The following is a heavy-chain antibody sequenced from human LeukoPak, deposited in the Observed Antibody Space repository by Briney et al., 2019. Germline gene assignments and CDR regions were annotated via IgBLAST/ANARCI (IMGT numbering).Heavy chain of an antibody. Sequence: ASVKVSCKXSGYTLTELSMHWVRQAPGKGLEWMGGFDPEDGETIYAQKFQGRVTMTEDTSTDTAYMELSSLRSEDTAVYYCATFKGSGSYYNVPYTDYWGQGTLVTVSS. D-gene: IGHD3-10*01. V-gene: IGHV1-24*01. CDR2: FDPEDGET. CDR3: ATFKGSGSYYNVPYTDY. J-gene: IGHJ4*02. CDR1: GYTLTELS.